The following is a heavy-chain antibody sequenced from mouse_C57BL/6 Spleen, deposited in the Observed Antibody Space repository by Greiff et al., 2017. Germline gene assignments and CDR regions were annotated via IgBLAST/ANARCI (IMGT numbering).Heavy chain of an antibody. CDR3: ARLEYYSNPHDFDY. D-gene: IGHD2-5*01. V-gene: IGHV1-64*01. J-gene: IGHJ2*01. CDR1: GYTFTSYW. CDR2: IHPNSGST. Sequence: QVQLQQPGAELVKPGASVKLSCKASGYTFTSYWMHWVKQRPGQGLEWIGMIHPNSGSTNYNEKFQSKATLTVDKSSSTAYMQLSSLTSEDSAVYYCARLEYYSNPHDFDYWGQGTTLTVSS.